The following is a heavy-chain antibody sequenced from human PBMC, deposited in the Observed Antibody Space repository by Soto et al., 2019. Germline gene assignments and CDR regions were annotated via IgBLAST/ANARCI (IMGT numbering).Heavy chain of an antibody. Sequence: GGSLRLSCAASGFTFSSYSMNWVRQAPGKGLEWVSSISSSSSYIYYADSVKGRFTISRDNAKNSLYLQMNSLRAEDTAVYYCARDRGYCSSTSCYEGGFDYWGQGTLVTVSS. J-gene: IGHJ4*02. CDR1: GFTFSSYS. D-gene: IGHD2-2*01. V-gene: IGHV3-21*01. CDR3: ARDRGYCSSTSCYEGGFDY. CDR2: ISSSSSYI.